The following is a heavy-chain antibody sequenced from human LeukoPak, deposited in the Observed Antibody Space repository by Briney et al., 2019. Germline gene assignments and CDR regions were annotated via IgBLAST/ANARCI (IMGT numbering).Heavy chain of an antibody. Sequence: GGSLRLSCAASGFTVSSNYMSWVRQAPGKGLEWVSVIYSGGSTYYADSVKGRFAISRDNSKNTLYLQMDSLRAEDTAVYYCARERNRAVDYWGQGTLVTVSS. J-gene: IGHJ4*02. V-gene: IGHV3-53*01. CDR2: IYSGGST. CDR3: ARERNRAVDY. CDR1: GFTVSSNY.